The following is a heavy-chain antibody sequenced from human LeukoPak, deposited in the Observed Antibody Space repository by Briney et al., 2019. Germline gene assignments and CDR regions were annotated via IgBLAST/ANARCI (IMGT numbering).Heavy chain of an antibody. CDR2: ISYDGSNK. CDR1: GFTFSSYG. V-gene: IGHV3-30*18. J-gene: IGHJ5*02. D-gene: IGHD6-19*01. CDR3: AKDPLPSSGWYVDNWFDP. Sequence: PGRSLRLSCAASGFTFSSYGMHWVRQAPGKGLEWVAVISYDGSNKYYADSVKGRFTISRDNSKNTLYLQMNSLRAEDTAVCYCAKDPLPSSGWYVDNWFDPWGQGTLVTVSS.